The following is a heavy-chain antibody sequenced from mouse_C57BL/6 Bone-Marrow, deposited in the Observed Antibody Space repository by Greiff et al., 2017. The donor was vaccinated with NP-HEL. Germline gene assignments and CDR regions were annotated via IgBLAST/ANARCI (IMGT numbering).Heavy chain of an antibody. V-gene: IGHV1-81*01. Sequence: QVQLQQSGAELARPGASVKLSCKASGYTFTSYGISWVKQRTGQGLEWIGEIYPRSGNTYYNEKFNGKATLTADKSSSTAYMELRSLTSEDSAVYFCARSLLGYWGQGTTLTVSS. CDR2: IYPRSGNT. CDR3: ARSLLGY. CDR1: GYTFTSYG. D-gene: IGHD4-1*01. J-gene: IGHJ2*01.